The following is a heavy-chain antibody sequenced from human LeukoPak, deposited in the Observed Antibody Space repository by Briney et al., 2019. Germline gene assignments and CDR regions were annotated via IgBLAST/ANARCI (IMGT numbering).Heavy chain of an antibody. CDR3: ARAPSYDILTGYYDFDY. CDR2: IYSYDSGGGT. D-gene: IGHD3-9*01. Sequence: GGSLRLSCAASGFTVSSHYMTWVRQAPGKGLEWVSVIYSYDSGGGTYYADSVKGRLTISRDNSKNTLYLQMNSLRAEDTAVYYCARAPSYDILTGYYDFDYWGQGTLVTVSS. V-gene: IGHV3-53*01. CDR1: GFTVSSHY. J-gene: IGHJ4*02.